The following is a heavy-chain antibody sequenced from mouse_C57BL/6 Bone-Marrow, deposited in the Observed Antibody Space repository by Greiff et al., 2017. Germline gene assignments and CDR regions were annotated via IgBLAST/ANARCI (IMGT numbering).Heavy chain of an antibody. CDR1: GYTFTSYW. J-gene: IGHJ3*01. CDR3: AREEDGYPAWFAY. D-gene: IGHD2-3*01. Sequence: QVQLQQPGAELVMPGASVKLSCKASGYTFTSYWMHWVKQRPGQGLEWIGEIDPSDSYTNYNQKFKGKSTLTVDKSSSTAYMQLSSLTSEDSAVYYCAREEDGYPAWFAYWGQGTLVTVSA. V-gene: IGHV1-69*01. CDR2: IDPSDSYT.